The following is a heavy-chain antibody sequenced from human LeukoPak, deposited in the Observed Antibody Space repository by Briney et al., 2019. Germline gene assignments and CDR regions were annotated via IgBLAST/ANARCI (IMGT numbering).Heavy chain of an antibody. J-gene: IGHJ4*02. Sequence: PGGSLRLSCAASGFTFSSYSMNWVRQTPRKGREWVSGISGSGGSTYYADSVKGRFTISRDNSKNTLYLQMNSLRAEDTAVYYCAKEVAAAATYYFDYWGQGTLVTVSS. CDR2: ISGSGGST. CDR3: AKEVAAAATYYFDY. V-gene: IGHV3-23*01. D-gene: IGHD6-13*01. CDR1: GFTFSSYS.